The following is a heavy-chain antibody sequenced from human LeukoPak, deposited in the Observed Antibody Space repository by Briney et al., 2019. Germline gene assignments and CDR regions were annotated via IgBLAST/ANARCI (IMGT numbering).Heavy chain of an antibody. V-gene: IGHV3-21*01. J-gene: IGHJ4*02. Sequence: GRSLRLSCAASGFTFSSYSMNWVRQAPGKGLEWVSSISSSSSYIYYADSAKGRFTISRDNAKNSLYLQMNSLRAEDTAVYYCARGNYDSSGYYRNSLYYFDYWGQGTLVTVSS. CDR3: ARGNYDSSGYYRNSLYYFDY. CDR1: GFTFSSYS. CDR2: ISSSSSYI. D-gene: IGHD3-22*01.